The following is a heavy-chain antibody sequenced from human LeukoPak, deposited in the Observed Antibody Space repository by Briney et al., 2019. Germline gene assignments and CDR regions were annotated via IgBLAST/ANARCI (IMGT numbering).Heavy chain of an antibody. J-gene: IGHJ4*02. D-gene: IGHD1-26*01. CDR1: GFTFSSYA. Sequence: GGSPRPSCAASGFTFSSYAMSWVRQAPGKGLEWVSAISGSGGSTYYADSVKGRFTISRDNSKNTLYLQMNSLRAEDTAVYYCAKRTIVGARVYFDYWGQGTLVTVSS. V-gene: IGHV3-23*01. CDR3: AKRTIVGARVYFDY. CDR2: ISGSGGST.